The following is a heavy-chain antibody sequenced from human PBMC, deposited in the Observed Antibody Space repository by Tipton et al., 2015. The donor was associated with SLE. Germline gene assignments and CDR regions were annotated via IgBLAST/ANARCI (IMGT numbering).Heavy chain of an antibody. Sequence: SLRLSCAASGFTFSSCSMNWVRQAPGKGLEWVSSISSSSSYIYYADSVKGRFTISRDNAKNSLYLQMNSLRAEDTAVYYCASQDSLAVAGTYYYYGMDVWGQGTTVTVSS. CDR1: GFTFSSCS. CDR2: ISSSSSYI. D-gene: IGHD6-19*01. J-gene: IGHJ6*02. V-gene: IGHV3-21*01. CDR3: ASQDSLAVAGTYYYYGMDV.